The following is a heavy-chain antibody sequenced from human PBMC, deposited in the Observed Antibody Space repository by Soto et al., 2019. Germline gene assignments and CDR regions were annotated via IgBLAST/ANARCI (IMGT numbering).Heavy chain of an antibody. D-gene: IGHD2-15*01. CDR2: INAGNGNT. V-gene: IGHV1-3*01. Sequence: QVQLVQSGAEVKKPGASVKVSCKASGYTFTSYAMHWVRQAPGQRLEWMGWINAGNGNTKYSQKFQGRVTITRDTSASTANMELSSLRSEDRAVYYCTRDLGGWPDYWGQGTLVTVSA. J-gene: IGHJ4*02. CDR1: GYTFTSYA. CDR3: TRDLGGWPDY.